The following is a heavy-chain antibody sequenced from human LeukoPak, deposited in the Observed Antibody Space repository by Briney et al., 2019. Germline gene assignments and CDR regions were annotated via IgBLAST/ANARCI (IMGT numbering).Heavy chain of an antibody. CDR3: ARGTLRSGYDS. CDR2: IYTGGTT. Sequence: GGSLRLSCAASGLTVSRTYLIWVRQAPGKGLEWVSSIYTGGTTYYADSIKGRFTISRDNSKNTLHLQLTSLRADDTALYFCARGTLRSGYDSWGQGTLVTVSS. D-gene: IGHD5-12*01. CDR1: GLTVSRTY. J-gene: IGHJ4*02. V-gene: IGHV3-66*01.